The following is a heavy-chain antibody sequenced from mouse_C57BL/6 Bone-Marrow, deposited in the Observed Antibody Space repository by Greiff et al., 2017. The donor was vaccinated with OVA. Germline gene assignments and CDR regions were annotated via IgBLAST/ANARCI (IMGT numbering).Heavy chain of an antibody. Sequence: VKLQESGAELVKPGASVKMSCKASGYTFTSYWITLVKQRPGQGLEWIGDIYPGSGSTKYNEKFKSKATLTVDPSSSTAYMQLSSLTSEDSAVYYCARNGGLYYGNYLFAYWGQGTLVTVSA. CDR2: IYPGSGST. J-gene: IGHJ3*01. V-gene: IGHV1-55*01. CDR1: GYTFTSYW. CDR3: ARNGGLYYGNYLFAY. D-gene: IGHD2-1*01.